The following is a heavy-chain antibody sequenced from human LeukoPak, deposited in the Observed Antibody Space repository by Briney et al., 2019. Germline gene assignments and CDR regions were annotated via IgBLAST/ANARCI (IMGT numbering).Heavy chain of an antibody. CDR1: GFTLTTYA. CDR2: ISWNSGSI. V-gene: IGHV3-9*01. CDR3: AKDIEGVAAAGYFDY. J-gene: IGHJ4*02. Sequence: GGSLRLSCAASGFTLTTYAMHWVRQAPGKGLEWVSGISWNSGSIGYADSVKGRFTISRDNAKNSLYLQMNSLRAEDTALYYCAKDIEGVAAAGYFDYWGQGTLVTVSS. D-gene: IGHD6-13*01.